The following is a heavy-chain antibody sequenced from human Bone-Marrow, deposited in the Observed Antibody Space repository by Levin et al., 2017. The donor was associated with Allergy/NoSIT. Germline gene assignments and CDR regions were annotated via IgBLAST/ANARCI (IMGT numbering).Heavy chain of an antibody. CDR3: ARVNRGWVQLGGSFDI. D-gene: IGHD5-24*01. J-gene: IGHJ3*02. Sequence: SETLSLTCVVSGDSISSNHWWSWVRQPPGKGLEWIGEVSHSGNTNYSPSLKSRVIISLDKSKKEFYLILNSVTAADTAIYYCARVNRGWVQLGGSFDIWGQGTTVTVSS. CDR2: VSHSGNT. CDR1: GDSISSNHW. V-gene: IGHV4-4*02.